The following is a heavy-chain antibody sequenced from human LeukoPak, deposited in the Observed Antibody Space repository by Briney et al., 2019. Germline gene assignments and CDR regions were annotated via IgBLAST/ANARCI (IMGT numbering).Heavy chain of an antibody. CDR3: GGSEAYYYYVDV. J-gene: IGHJ6*03. CDR1: GGSFSGYY. Sequence: SETLSLTCAVYGGSFSGYYWSWIRQPPGKGLEWIGEINHSGSTNYNPSLKSRVTISVDTSKNQFSLKLSSVTAADTAVYYCGGSEAYYYYVDVWGKGTTVTVSS. D-gene: IGHD2-15*01. CDR2: INHSGST. V-gene: IGHV4-34*01.